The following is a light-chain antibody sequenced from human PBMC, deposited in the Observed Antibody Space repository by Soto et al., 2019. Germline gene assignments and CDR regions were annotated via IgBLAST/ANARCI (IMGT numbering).Light chain of an antibody. CDR3: SSYSSAIAFV. J-gene: IGLJ1*01. Sequence: QSALTQPASVSGSPGQSITISCTGTSSDIGAYNYVSWYQQHPGKAPKLMIYEVTNRPSGISNRFSGSRSGNTPSLRISGLQAEDEADYYCSSYSSAIAFVFGTGTKLTVL. CDR1: SSDIGAYNY. CDR2: EVT. V-gene: IGLV2-14*01.